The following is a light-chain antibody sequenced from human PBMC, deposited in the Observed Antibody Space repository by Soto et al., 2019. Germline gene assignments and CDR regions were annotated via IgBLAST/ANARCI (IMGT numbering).Light chain of an antibody. CDR3: QSYDRSLSAYV. Sequence: QSVLTQPASVSGSPGQSITISCTGTSSDVGGYNYVSWYQQHPGKAPKLLIYGDSYRPSGVSGRFSGSKSGTSASLAITGLQAEDEADYYCQSYDRSLSAYVFGTGTKLTVL. CDR2: GDS. CDR1: SSDVGGYNY. J-gene: IGLJ1*01. V-gene: IGLV2-14*01.